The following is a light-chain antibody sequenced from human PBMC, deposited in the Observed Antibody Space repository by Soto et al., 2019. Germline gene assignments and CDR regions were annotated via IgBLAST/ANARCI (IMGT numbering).Light chain of an antibody. J-gene: IGLJ2*01. CDR3: VLYMGSGISV. Sequence: QAVVTQEPSFSVSPGGTVTLTCGLSSGSVSSSHYPTWCRQTPGQAPRTLIYSTNTRSSGVPDRFSGSLLGNTAALTITGEQADESDYYCVLYMGSGISVFGGGTQLTVL. CDR1: SGSVSSSHY. V-gene: IGLV8-61*01. CDR2: STN.